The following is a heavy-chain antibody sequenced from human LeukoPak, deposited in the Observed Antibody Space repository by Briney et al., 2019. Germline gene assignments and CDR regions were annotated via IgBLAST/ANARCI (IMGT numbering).Heavy chain of an antibody. V-gene: IGHV4-34*01. D-gene: IGHD4-23*01. Sequence: SDTLSLTCAVYGGSFSGYYWSWIRQPPGKGLEWIGEIYHSGSTNYNPSLESRVTISVDTSKNQFSLKASSVTAADTAVYYCARGDLAVVTLAGAFDYWGQGTLVTVSS. CDR1: GGSFSGYY. CDR3: ARGDLAVVTLAGAFDY. J-gene: IGHJ4*02. CDR2: IYHSGST.